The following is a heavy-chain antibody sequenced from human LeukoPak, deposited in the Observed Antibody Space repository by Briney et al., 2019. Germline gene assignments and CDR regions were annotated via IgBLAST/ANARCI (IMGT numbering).Heavy chain of an antibody. J-gene: IGHJ5*02. V-gene: IGHV3-23*01. CDR2: ISGSGGSA. CDR1: GFTFSSYA. D-gene: IGHD3-22*01. Sequence: GGSLRLSCAASGFTFSSYAMSWVRQAPGKGLEWVSAISGSGGSAYYADSVKGRFTISRDNSKNTLYLQMNSLRAEDTAVYYCAKGDHYDNYNWFDPWGQGTLVTVSS. CDR3: AKGDHYDNYNWFDP.